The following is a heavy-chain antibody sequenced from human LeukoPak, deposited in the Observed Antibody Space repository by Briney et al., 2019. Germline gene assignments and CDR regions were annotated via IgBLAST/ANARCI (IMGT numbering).Heavy chain of an antibody. CDR1: GYSFTGYY. Sequence: ASVKVSCKASGYSFTGYYIHWVRQAPGQGLEWMGWINPNGGVTKSAQKFQGRVTMTRDTSINTAYMELSRLRSDDTAVYYCARDKQLGWAHYYYYYMDVWGKGTTVTVSS. CDR2: INPNGGVT. J-gene: IGHJ6*03. CDR3: ARDKQLGWAHYYYYYMDV. D-gene: IGHD1-1*01. V-gene: IGHV1-2*02.